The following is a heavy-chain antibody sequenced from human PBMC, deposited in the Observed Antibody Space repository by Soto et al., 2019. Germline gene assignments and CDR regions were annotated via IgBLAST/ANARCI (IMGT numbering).Heavy chain of an antibody. D-gene: IGHD3-10*01. V-gene: IGHV1-3*01. J-gene: IGHJ4*02. CDR1: GYIFTSYP. Sequence: VQLVQSGAEVKKPEASVKVSCKTSGYIFTSYPIHWVRQAPGQRLEWMGWINPAKGDAGSSQGLQGRVTFTSDASANTVHLELINLTSEYTAVYYCARKGYFGSGIYHFDSWGQGTLVTVSA. CDR3: ARKGYFGSGIYHFDS. CDR2: INPAKGDA.